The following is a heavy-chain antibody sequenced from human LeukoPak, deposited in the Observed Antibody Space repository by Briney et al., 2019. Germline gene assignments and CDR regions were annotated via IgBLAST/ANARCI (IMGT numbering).Heavy chain of an antibody. CDR1: GGSISSGGYS. J-gene: IGHJ2*01. CDR2: IYYSGST. D-gene: IGHD1-1*01. CDR3: ARFRRSLDWYFDL. Sequence: SETLSLTCAVSGGSISSGGYSWSWIRQPPGKGLEWIGYIYYSGSTNYNPSLKSRVTISVDTSKNQFSLKLSSVTAADTAVYYCARFRRSLDWYFDLWGRGTLVTVSS. V-gene: IGHV4-61*08.